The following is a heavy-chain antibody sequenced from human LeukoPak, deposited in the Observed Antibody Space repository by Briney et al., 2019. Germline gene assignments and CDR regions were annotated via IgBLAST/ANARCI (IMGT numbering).Heavy chain of an antibody. CDR2: ISSSSSYI. CDR3: VRDEGATLRGAFDI. J-gene: IGHJ3*02. CDR1: GFTFSSYS. D-gene: IGHD3-16*01. Sequence: GGSLRLSCAASGFTFSSYSMNWVRQAPGKGLEWVSSISSSSSYIYYADSVKGRFTISRDNAKNSLYPQMNSLRAEDTAVYYCVRDEGATLRGAFDIWGQGTMVTVSS. V-gene: IGHV3-21*01.